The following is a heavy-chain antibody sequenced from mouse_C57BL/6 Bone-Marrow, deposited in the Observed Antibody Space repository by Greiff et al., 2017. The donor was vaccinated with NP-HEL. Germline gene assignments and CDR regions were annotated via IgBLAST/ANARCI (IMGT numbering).Heavy chain of an antibody. CDR1: GFSLTSYG. V-gene: IGHV2-2*01. J-gene: IGHJ1*03. Sequence: VQLQQSGPGLVQPSQSLSITCTVSGFSLTSYGVHWVRQSPGTGLEWLGVIWSGGSTDYNAAFISRLSISKDNSKSQVFFKMNSLQADDTAIYYCARKDGSSYWYFDVWGTGTTVTVSS. CDR3: ARKDGSSYWYFDV. D-gene: IGHD1-1*01. CDR2: IWSGGST.